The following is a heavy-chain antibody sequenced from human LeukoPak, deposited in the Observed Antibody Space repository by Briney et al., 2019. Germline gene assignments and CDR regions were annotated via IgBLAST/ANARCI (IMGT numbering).Heavy chain of an antibody. CDR3: ASQHGRGYSSSWYFDY. CDR1: GFTFSSYS. CDR2: ISSSSSYI. Sequence: GGSLRLSCAASGFTFSSYSMNWVRQAPGKGLEWVSSISSSSSYIYYADSVKGRFTISRDNAKNSLYLQMNSLRAGDTAVYYCASQHGRGYSSSWYFDYWGQGTLVTVSS. D-gene: IGHD6-13*01. V-gene: IGHV3-21*01. J-gene: IGHJ4*02.